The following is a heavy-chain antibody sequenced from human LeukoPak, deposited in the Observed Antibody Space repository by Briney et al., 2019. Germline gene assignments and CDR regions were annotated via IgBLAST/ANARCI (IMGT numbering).Heavy chain of an antibody. CDR3: ARRGIAAASDY. V-gene: IGHV3-11*06. CDR1: GFTFSDYY. J-gene: IGHJ4*02. CDR2: ISSSSSYT. Sequence: GGSLRLSCAASGFTFSDYYMSWIRQAPGKGLEWVSYISSSSSYTDYVDSVKGRFTISRDNAKNSLYLQMNSLRAEDTAVYYCARRGIAAASDYWGQGTLVTVSS. D-gene: IGHD6-13*01.